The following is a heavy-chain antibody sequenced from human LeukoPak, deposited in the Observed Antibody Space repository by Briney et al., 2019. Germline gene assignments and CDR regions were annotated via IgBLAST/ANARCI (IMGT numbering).Heavy chain of an antibody. CDR1: GYSISSGYY. V-gene: IGHV4-38-2*01. J-gene: IGHJ4*02. D-gene: IGHD5-12*01. CDR3: ARYSRNGVDEIGF. Sequence: PSETLSLTYAVSGYSISSGYYWGWIRQPPGRGLEWIWTIYHGGSTYYNPSLTSRATTSVDTSKNQLSLKLTSVTAADTAVYYCARYSRNGVDEIGFWGEGALVIVSS. CDR2: IYHGGST.